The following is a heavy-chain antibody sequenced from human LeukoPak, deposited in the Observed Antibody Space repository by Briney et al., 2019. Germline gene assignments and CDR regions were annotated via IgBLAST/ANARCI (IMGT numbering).Heavy chain of an antibody. V-gene: IGHV1-69*13. CDR2: IIPIFGTA. CDR3: AREGQLGVADY. CDR1: GGTFSSYA. D-gene: IGHD6-6*01. Sequence: SVTVSFKASGGTFSSYAISWVRQAPGQGLEWMGGIIPIFGTANYAQKFQGRVTITADESTSTAYMELSSLRSEDTAVYYCAREGQLGVADYWGQGTLVTVSS. J-gene: IGHJ4*02.